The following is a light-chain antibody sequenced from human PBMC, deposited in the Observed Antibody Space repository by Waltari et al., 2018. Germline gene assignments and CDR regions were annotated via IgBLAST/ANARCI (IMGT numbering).Light chain of an antibody. CDR3: QQYGSSPIT. J-gene: IGKJ4*01. CDR1: QSVSRGF. CDR2: GES. V-gene: IGKV3-20*01. Sequence: EIVLTQSPGTLSLSPGERATLSCRASQSVSRGFLAWYQQKAGQGPRLLTCGESSTAPGIPDRFSGGGSGTDFTLTISRLEPEDIAVYYCQQYGSSPITFGGGTKVE.